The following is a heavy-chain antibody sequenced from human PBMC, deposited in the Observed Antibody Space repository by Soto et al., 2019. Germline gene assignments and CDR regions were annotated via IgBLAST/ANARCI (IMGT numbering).Heavy chain of an antibody. J-gene: IGHJ6*03. D-gene: IGHD3-3*01. Sequence: GGSLRLSCAASGFTFSSYSMNWVRQAPGKGLEWVSSISSSSSYIYYADSVKGRFTISRDNAKNSLYLQMNSLRAEDTAVYYCARAEDFWSGLVDYYYYMDVWGKGTTVTVSS. CDR3: ARAEDFWSGLVDYYYYMDV. V-gene: IGHV3-21*01. CDR1: GFTFSSYS. CDR2: ISSSSSYI.